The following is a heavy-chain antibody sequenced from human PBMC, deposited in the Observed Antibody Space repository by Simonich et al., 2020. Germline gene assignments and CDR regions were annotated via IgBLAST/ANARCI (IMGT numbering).Heavy chain of an antibody. V-gene: IGHV3-7*01. J-gene: IGHJ4*02. CDR2: IKKTGSEK. CDR1: GFTFSSYW. D-gene: IGHD3-10*01. Sequence: EVQLVESGGGLVQPGGSLRLSCAASGFTFSSYWMSWVRQAPGKGLEWVTNIKKTGSEKYYCDSVKVRFTISRDNAKNSLYLKMNSLRAEDTAVYYCARDREVYGSGSYYNYWGQGTLVTVSS. CDR3: ARDREVYGSGSYYNY.